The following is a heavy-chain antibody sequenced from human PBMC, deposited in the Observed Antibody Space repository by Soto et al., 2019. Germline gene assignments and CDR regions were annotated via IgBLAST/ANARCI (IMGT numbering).Heavy chain of an antibody. CDR1: GFTFTSYT. Sequence: VGSLRLSCAASGFTFTSYTMNWVRQAPGKGLEWVSSISSSSDYIYYADSMKGRVTISRDNAKNSLFLDMNSLTGEDTAVYYCARARVYATGPLDFWGQGTLVTVSS. CDR3: ARARVYATGPLDF. CDR2: ISSSSDYI. V-gene: IGHV3-21*06. D-gene: IGHD6-13*01. J-gene: IGHJ4*02.